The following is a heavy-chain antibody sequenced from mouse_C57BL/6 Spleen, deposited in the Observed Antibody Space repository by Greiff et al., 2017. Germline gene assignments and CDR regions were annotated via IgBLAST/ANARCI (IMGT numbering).Heavy chain of an antibody. D-gene: IGHD1-1*01. CDR1: GYTFTDYY. J-gene: IGHJ2*01. V-gene: IGHV1-26*01. CDR3: ARSATVPAFGY. CDR2: INPNNGGT. Sequence: VQLQQSGPELVKPGASVKISCKASGYTFTDYYMNWVKQSHGKSLEWIGDINPNNGGTSYNQKFKGKATLTVDKSSSTAYMELRSLTSEDSAVYYCARSATVPAFGYWGQGTTLTVSS.